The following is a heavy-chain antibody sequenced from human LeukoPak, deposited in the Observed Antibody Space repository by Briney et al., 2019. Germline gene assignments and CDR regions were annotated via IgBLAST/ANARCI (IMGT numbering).Heavy chain of an antibody. CDR3: ARESGNPTVTTVWGNLA. CDR2: IIPIFGTA. Sequence: ASVKVSCKASGGTFSSYAISWVLQAPGQGLEWMGRIIPIFGTANYAQKFQGRVTITTDESTSTAYMELSSLRSEDTAVYYCARESGNPTVTTVWGNLAWGQGTLVTVSS. J-gene: IGHJ4*02. D-gene: IGHD4-17*01. CDR1: GGTFSSYA. V-gene: IGHV1-69*05.